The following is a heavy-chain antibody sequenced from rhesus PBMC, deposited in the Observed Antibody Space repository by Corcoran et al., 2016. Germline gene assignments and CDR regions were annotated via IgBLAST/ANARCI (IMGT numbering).Heavy chain of an antibody. CDR2: IYWSGEK. CDR1: GFSLTTPGMG. V-gene: IGHV2-1*01. CDR3: VRIGASYAKSFDS. J-gene: IGHJ4*01. D-gene: IGHD2-39*01. Sequence: QVTLKESGPALVKPTQTLTLTCTFSGFSLTTPGMGVGWIRQPSRKTLEWLGHIYWSGEKYYSTSVRSRLTVSKDTSKNQVFLTMTNMDPVDTATYYCVRIGASYAKSFDSWGQGVLVTVSS.